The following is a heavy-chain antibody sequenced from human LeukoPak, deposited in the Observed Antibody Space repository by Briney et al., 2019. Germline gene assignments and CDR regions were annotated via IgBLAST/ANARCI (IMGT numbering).Heavy chain of an antibody. V-gene: IGHV4-59*01. CDR3: AGFWSGYRDAFDI. CDR1: GGSISSYY. Sequence: PSETLSLTCTVSGGSISSYYWSWIRQPPGKGLEWIGYIYYSGSTNYNPSLKSRVTISVDTSKNQFSLKLSSVTAADTAVYYCAGFWSGYRDAFDIWGQGTMVTVSS. D-gene: IGHD3-3*01. J-gene: IGHJ3*02. CDR2: IYYSGST.